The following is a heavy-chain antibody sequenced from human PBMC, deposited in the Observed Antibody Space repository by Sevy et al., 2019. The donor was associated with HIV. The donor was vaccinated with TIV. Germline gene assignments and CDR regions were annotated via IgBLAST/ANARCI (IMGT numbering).Heavy chain of an antibody. CDR3: ARGTSGGVYYYYYYMDV. Sequence: GGSLRLSCAASGFTFSSYSMNWVRQAPGKGLEWVSYISSSSSTIYYADSVKGRFTISRDNAKNSLYLQMNSLRDEDTAVYYCARGTSGGVYYYYYYMDVWGQGTTVTVSS. D-gene: IGHD2-8*02. V-gene: IGHV3-48*02. CDR2: ISSSSSTI. CDR1: GFTFSSYS. J-gene: IGHJ6*03.